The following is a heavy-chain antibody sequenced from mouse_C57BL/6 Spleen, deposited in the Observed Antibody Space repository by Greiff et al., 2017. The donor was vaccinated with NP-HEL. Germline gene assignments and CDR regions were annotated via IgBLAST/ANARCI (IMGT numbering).Heavy chain of an antibody. CDR1: GFTFSDYG. D-gene: IGHD1-1*01. CDR2: ISSGSSTI. CDR3: ASGDTTGRYAMDY. J-gene: IGHJ4*01. V-gene: IGHV5-17*01. Sequence: EVQVVESGGGLVKPGGSLKLSCAASGFTFSDYGMHWVRQAPEKGLEWVAYISSGSSTIYYADTVKGRFTISRDNAKNTLFLQMTSLRSEDTAMYYCASGDTTGRYAMDYWGQGTSVTVSS.